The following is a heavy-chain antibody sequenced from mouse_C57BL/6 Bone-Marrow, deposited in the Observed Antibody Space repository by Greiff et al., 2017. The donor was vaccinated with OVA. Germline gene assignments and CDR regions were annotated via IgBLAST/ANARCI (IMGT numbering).Heavy chain of an antibody. J-gene: IGHJ1*03. CDR2: ISSGGSYT. D-gene: IGHD2-1*01. CDR1: GFTFSSYG. Sequence: EVQLQESGGDLVKPGGSLKLSCAASGFTFSSYGMSWVRQTPDKRLEWVATISSGGSYTYYPDSVKGRFTISRDNAKNTLYLQMSSLKSEDTAMYYCARHEGGNYDWYFDVWGTGTTVTVSS. V-gene: IGHV5-6*01. CDR3: ARHEGGNYDWYFDV.